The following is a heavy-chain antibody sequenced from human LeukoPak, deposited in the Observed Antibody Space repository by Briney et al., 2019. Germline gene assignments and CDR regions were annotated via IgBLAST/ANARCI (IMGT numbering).Heavy chain of an antibody. J-gene: IGHJ6*03. D-gene: IGHD2-2*03. CDR3: ARDGYCSSTSCSWGYYMDV. CDR1: GFTFSSFW. CDR2: IKQEGSEK. Sequence: GGSLRLSCAASGFTFSSFWMSWVRRAPGKGREGVANIKQEGSEKYYADSVKARFTISRDNAKNSLYLQMNSLRAEDTAVYYCARDGYCSSTSCSWGYYMDVWGKGTTVTVSS. V-gene: IGHV3-7*01.